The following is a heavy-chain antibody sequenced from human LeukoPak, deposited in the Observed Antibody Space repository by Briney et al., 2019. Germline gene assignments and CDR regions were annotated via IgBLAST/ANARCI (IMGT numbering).Heavy chain of an antibody. CDR3: AQVWGY. V-gene: IGHV4-4*02. Sequence: SETLSLTCAVSGASISISNWWTGVRPPPEKGLEWIGEISHSGSTAYNPSLKSRVTISIDKSKNQLSLILTSVTAADTAMYYCAQVWGYWGQGTLVTFSS. CDR1: GASISISNW. D-gene: IGHD3-16*01. J-gene: IGHJ4*02. CDR2: ISHSGST.